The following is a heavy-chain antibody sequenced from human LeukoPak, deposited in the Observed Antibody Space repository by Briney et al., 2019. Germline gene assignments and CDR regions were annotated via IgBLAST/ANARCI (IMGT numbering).Heavy chain of an antibody. D-gene: IGHD6-13*01. Sequence: PWGSLRLSCAASGFTVSSNYMSWVRQAPGKGLEWVSVIYSGGSTYYADSVKGRFTISRHNSKNTLYLQMNSLRAEDTAVYYCASVYSSSQDYSGQGALWSVSS. CDR1: GFTVSSNY. V-gene: IGHV3-53*04. J-gene: IGHJ4*02. CDR3: ASVYSSSQDY. CDR2: IYSGGST.